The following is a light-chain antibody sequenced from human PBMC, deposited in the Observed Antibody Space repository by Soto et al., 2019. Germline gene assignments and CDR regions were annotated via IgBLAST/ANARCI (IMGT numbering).Light chain of an antibody. CDR3: QQRSNRPLT. Sequence: VMTQAPATLSVSPVERATLSCRASQTINNNVAWYQLKDGQVPRLLIYGASTRATDVPARFSGSGSGTEFTLTISSLDPEDFAVYYCQQRSNRPLTFGQGTRLEIK. J-gene: IGKJ5*01. CDR1: QTINNN. CDR2: GAS. V-gene: IGKV3-11*01.